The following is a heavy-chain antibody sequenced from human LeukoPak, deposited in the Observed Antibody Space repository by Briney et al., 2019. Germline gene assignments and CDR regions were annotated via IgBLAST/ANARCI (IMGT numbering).Heavy chain of an antibody. CDR1: GGSISSYY. Sequence: SETLSLTCTVSGGSISSYYWSWIRQPPGKGLKWIGYIYTSGSTNYNPSLKSRVTISVDTSKNQFSLKLSSVTAADTAVYYCARGATVVVFSLWGQGTLVTVSS. CDR3: ARGATVVVFSL. J-gene: IGHJ4*02. D-gene: IGHD3-22*01. CDR2: IYTSGST. V-gene: IGHV4-4*09.